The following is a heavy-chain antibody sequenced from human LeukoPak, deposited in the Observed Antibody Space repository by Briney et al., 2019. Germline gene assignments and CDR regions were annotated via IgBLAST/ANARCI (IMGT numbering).Heavy chain of an antibody. Sequence: GGSLRLSCAASGFSFRTCGMHWVRQAPGKGLEWVAVIWNDGSKKYHADSVKGRFTISRDNSKNTLYLQMNSLRAEDTAVYYCAKDLIRNFGVVIYYYYGMDVWGQGTTVTVSS. CDR1: GFSFRTCG. J-gene: IGHJ6*02. CDR3: AKDLIRNFGVVIYYYYGMDV. D-gene: IGHD3-3*01. V-gene: IGHV3-33*06. CDR2: IWNDGSKK.